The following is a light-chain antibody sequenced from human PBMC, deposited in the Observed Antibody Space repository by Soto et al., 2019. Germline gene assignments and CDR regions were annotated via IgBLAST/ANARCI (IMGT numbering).Light chain of an antibody. V-gene: IGLV2-14*01. CDR2: DVS. CDR3: CSYTTSNTRQIV. Sequence: QSVLTQPASVSGSPGQSITISCTGTSSDVGGYNYVSWYQQHPGKAPKFMIYDVSNRPSGVSNRFSGSKSGNTASLTISGXXXXXXADYYCCSYTTSNTRQIVFGTGTKLTVL. J-gene: IGLJ1*01. CDR1: SSDVGGYNY.